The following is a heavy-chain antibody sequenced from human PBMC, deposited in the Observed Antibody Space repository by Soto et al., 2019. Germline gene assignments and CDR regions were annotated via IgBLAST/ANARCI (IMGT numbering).Heavy chain of an antibody. J-gene: IGHJ6*01. D-gene: IGHD2-21*01. Sequence: SQTLSLTCAISGDSVSTNSAAWNWIRQSPSRGLEWLGRTYYRSKWFNDYAESVKSRITINPDTSKNQFSLQLNSVTPEDTDVYYCAKARSEPADYLYGLHVWGQGTTLTVSS. V-gene: IGHV6-1*01. CDR1: GDSVSTNSAA. CDR2: TYYRSKWFN. CDR3: AKARSEPADYLYGLHV.